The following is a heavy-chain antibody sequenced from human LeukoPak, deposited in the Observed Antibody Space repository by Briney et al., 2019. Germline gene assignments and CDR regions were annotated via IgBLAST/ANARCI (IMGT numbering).Heavy chain of an antibody. CDR3: AREGYSSSWYDPLGAFDI. D-gene: IGHD6-13*01. CDR2: IYYSGST. J-gene: IGHJ3*02. Sequence: PSETLSLTCTVSGGSLSSYYWSWIRHPPGKGLEWIWYIYYSGSTNYNPSLKGRVTISVDTSKNQFSLKLSSVTAADTAVYYCAREGYSSSWYDPLGAFDIWGQGTMVTVSS. CDR1: GGSLSSYY. V-gene: IGHV4-59*01.